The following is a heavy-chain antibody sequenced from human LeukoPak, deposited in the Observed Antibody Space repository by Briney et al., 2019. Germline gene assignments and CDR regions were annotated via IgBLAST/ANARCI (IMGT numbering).Heavy chain of an antibody. Sequence: SETLSLTCNVSGGSISTYSWSWIRQPPGKGLEWIGYIYYTGNTKSHPSLKSRVTISVDTSKNQFSLKLKSVTAADTAVYYCAREGLVRGGIIDSWGQGIRVAVSS. V-gene: IGHV4-59*01. J-gene: IGHJ4*02. CDR2: IYYTGNT. CDR3: AREGLVRGGIIDS. CDR1: GGSISTYS. D-gene: IGHD3-10*01.